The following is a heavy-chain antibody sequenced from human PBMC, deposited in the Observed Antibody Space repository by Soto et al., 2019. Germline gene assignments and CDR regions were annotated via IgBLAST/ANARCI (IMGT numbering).Heavy chain of an antibody. Sequence: QVQLHQWGAGLVKPSETLSLTCSVFGGSFSGYYWTWIRQSPNKGLEWIGEINQGGDTNYNPSLKGRLTISIDTSKKQLSLKRRSVTAADTAVYYCARLPYCSGDGCHTEARPWFDSWGQGTQVTVSS. CDR1: GGSFSGYY. CDR2: INQGGDT. J-gene: IGHJ5*01. D-gene: IGHD2-15*01. V-gene: IGHV4-34*01. CDR3: ARLPYCSGDGCHTEARPWFDS.